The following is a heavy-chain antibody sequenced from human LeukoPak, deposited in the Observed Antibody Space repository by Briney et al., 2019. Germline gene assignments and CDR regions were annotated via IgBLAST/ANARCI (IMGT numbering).Heavy chain of an antibody. V-gene: IGHV3-30*02. CDR3: AKDTIFTVDPFDY. J-gene: IGHJ4*02. CDR2: IKYDGSKT. D-gene: IGHD3-3*01. CDR1: GMTFDRYG. Sequence: GGSLRLSCEVSGMTFDRYGMHWVRQSPGKGLEWLAFIKYDGSKTEYEDSVKGRFTVSRDNSKNTLYLEMNSLRAEDTAVYYCAKDTIFTVDPFDYWGQGTLVTVSS.